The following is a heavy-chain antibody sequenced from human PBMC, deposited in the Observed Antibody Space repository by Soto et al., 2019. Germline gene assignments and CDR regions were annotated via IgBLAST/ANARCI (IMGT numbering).Heavy chain of an antibody. V-gene: IGHV1-58*01. CDR1: GFTFTSSA. J-gene: IGHJ4*02. CDR3: AADAGYSTGWPPGYYFDY. CDR2: IVVGSGNT. D-gene: IGHD6-25*01. Sequence: GASVKVSCKASGFTFTSSAVQWVRQARGQRLEWIGWIVVGSGNTNYAQKFQERVTITRDMSTSTAYMELSSLRSEDTAVYYCAADAGYSTGWPPGYYFDYWGQGTLVTVSS.